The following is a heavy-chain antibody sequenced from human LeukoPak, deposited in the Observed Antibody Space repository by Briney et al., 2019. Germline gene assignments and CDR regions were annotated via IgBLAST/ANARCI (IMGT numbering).Heavy chain of an antibody. J-gene: IGHJ4*02. V-gene: IGHV1-2*02. CDR2: INPNSGGT. CDR1: GYTFTGYY. D-gene: IGHD2-2*01. CDR3: ARVQGYCSSTSCYPDTNFDY. Sequence: ASVKVSCRASGYTFTGYYMHWVRQAPGQGLEWMGWINPNSGGTNYAQKFQGRVTMTRDTSISTAYMELSRLRSDDTAVYYCARVQGYCSSTSCYPDTNFDYWGQGTLVTVSS.